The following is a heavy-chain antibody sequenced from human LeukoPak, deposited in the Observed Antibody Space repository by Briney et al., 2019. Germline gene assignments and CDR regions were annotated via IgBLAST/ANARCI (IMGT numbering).Heavy chain of an antibody. J-gene: IGHJ6*04. CDR1: GFTFSSYS. Sequence: GGSLRLSCAASGFTFSSYSMNWVRQAPGKGLEWVSSISSSGSTIYYADSVKGRFTISRDNAKNSLYLQMNSLRAEDAAVYYCAELGITMIGGVWGKGTTVTISS. CDR3: AELGITMIGGV. D-gene: IGHD3-10*02. V-gene: IGHV3-48*04. CDR2: ISSSGSTI.